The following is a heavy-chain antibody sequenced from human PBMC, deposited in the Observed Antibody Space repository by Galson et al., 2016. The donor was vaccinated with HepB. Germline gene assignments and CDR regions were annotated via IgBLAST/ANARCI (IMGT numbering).Heavy chain of an antibody. J-gene: IGHJ6*02. CDR2: IYYSGST. CDR3: ARDGSGYRGAYYYGMDV. V-gene: IGHV4-59*01. Sequence: ATLSLTCTVSGGSISSYYWSWIRQPPGKGLEWIGYIYYSGSTHYHPSLKSRVTISVDTSKHQFSLKLSSVTAADTAVFYCARDGSGYRGAYYYGMDVWGQGTTVTVSS. CDR1: GGSISSYY. D-gene: IGHD3-22*01.